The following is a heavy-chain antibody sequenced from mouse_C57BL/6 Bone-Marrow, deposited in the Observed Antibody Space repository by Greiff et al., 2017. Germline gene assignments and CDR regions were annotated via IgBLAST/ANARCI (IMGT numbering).Heavy chain of an antibody. J-gene: IGHJ4*01. Sequence: EVQLVESGGGLVQPGGSLKLTCAASGFTFSDYGMAWVRQAPRKGPEWVAFISNLAYSIYYADTVTGRFTISRENAKNTLYLEMSSLRSDDTAMYYCARQSVNYGSSYAMDYWGQGTSVNGSS. V-gene: IGHV5-15*01. CDR2: ISNLAYSI. D-gene: IGHD1-1*01. CDR3: ARQSVNYGSSYAMDY. CDR1: GFTFSDYG.